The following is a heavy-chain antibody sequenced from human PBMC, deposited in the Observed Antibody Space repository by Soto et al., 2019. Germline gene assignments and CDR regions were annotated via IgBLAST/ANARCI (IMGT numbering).Heavy chain of an antibody. CDR1: GFTFSDYY. Sequence: GGSLRLSCGASGFTFSDYYMSWIRQAPGKGLEWVSYISSSRSYTNYADSVKGRFTISRDNAKNSLYLQMNSLTAEDTAVYYCARVAPPQDYWGQGTLVTVSS. V-gene: IGHV3-11*05. J-gene: IGHJ4*02. CDR3: ARVAPPQDY. CDR2: ISSSRSYT.